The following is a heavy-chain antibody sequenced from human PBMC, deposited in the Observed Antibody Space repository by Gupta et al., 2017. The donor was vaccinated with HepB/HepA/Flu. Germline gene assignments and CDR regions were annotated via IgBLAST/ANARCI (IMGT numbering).Heavy chain of an antibody. CDR1: GGSFSGYY. J-gene: IGHJ6*03. Sequence: QVQLQQWGAGLLKPSETLSLTCAVYGGSFSGYYWSWIRQPPGKGLEWIGEINHSGSTNYNPSLKSRVTISVDTSKNQFSLKLSSVTAADTAVYYCARWGYSSSKGPYYYYYMDVWGKGTTVTVSS. CDR3: ARWGYSSSKGPYYYYYMDV. D-gene: IGHD6-13*01. CDR2: INHSGST. V-gene: IGHV4-34*01.